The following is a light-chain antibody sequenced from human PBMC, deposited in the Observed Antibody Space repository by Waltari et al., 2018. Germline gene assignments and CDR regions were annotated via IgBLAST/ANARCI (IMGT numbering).Light chain of an antibody. Sequence: DIQMTQSPSSLSASVGDRVTITCRASPSISSYLNWYQQQPGKAPKPLIYAASSLQSVVPSRFSGSGSGTDFTLTISSQQPEDFATYYCQQSYSTPFTFGPGTKVDIK. J-gene: IGKJ3*01. CDR3: QQSYSTPFT. V-gene: IGKV1-39*01. CDR1: PSISSY. CDR2: AAS.